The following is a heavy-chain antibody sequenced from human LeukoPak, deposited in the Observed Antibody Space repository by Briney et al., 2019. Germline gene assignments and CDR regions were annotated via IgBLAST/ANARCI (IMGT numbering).Heavy chain of an antibody. Sequence: ASVKVSCKASGYTFTSYYMHWVRQAPGQGLEWMGWINPNSGGTNYAQKFQGRVTMTTDTSISTAYMELSRLRSDDTAVYYCARDPYSSGRADYWGQGTLVTVSS. CDR1: GYTFTSYY. J-gene: IGHJ4*02. D-gene: IGHD3-22*01. CDR2: INPNSGGT. CDR3: ARDPYSSGRADY. V-gene: IGHV1-2*02.